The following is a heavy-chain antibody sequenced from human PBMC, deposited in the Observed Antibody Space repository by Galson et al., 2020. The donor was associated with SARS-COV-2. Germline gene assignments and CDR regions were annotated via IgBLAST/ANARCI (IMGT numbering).Heavy chain of an antibody. CDR3: ARLHYGEYAPEAFDI. D-gene: IGHD4-17*01. CDR2: IPHSGGT. CDR1: GTSISSGSYS. Sequence: SETLSLTCAVSGTSISSGSYSWNWTRQPPGKGLEWIGYIPHSGGTYYNPSLKSRVTISGDRSKNQFSFGLGSVNGADTAVYYCARLHYGEYAPEAFDIWGPGTRVTVAS. V-gene: IGHV4-30-2*01. J-gene: IGHJ3*02.